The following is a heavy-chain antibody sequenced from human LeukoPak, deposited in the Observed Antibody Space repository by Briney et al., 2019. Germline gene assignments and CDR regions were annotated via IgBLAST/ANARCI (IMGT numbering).Heavy chain of an antibody. D-gene: IGHD3-10*02. J-gene: IGHJ2*01. Sequence: PSETLSLTCAVYGGSFSGYYWSWIRQPPGKGLEWIGEINHSGSTNYNPSLKSRVTISVDTSKNQFSLKLSSVTAADTAVYDCARLPTMLWPRGYFDLWGRGTLVTVSS. CDR1: GGSFSGYY. CDR3: ARLPTMLWPRGYFDL. CDR2: INHSGST. V-gene: IGHV4-34*01.